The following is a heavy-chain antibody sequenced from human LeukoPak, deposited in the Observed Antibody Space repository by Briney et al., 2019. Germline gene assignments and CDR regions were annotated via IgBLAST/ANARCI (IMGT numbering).Heavy chain of an antibody. D-gene: IGHD3-10*02. CDR1: GFTVSSNY. CDR3: CSGTYYSDY. J-gene: IGHJ4*01. CDR2: ISSDGRTT. Sequence: PGGSLRLSCAASGFTVSSNYMSWVRQAPGKGLVWVSRISSDGRTTNYADSVKGRFTISRDNAKNTLYLEMNSLRAEDTAVYYCCSGTYYSDYWGQGTLVTVSS. V-gene: IGHV3-74*01.